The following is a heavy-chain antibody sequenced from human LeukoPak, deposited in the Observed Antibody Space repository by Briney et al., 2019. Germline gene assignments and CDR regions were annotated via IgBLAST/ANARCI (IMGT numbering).Heavy chain of an antibody. J-gene: IGHJ6*03. CDR1: GYTFTSYG. CDR3: ARDVYYDILTGDYYYYMDV. CDR2: ISAYNGNT. Sequence: ASVKVSCKASGYTFTSYGISWVRQAPGQGLEWMGWISAYNGNTNYAQKLQGRVTMTTDTSTSTAYMELRSMRSDDTAVYYCARDVYYDILTGDYYYYMDVWGKGTTVTVSS. V-gene: IGHV1-18*01. D-gene: IGHD3-9*01.